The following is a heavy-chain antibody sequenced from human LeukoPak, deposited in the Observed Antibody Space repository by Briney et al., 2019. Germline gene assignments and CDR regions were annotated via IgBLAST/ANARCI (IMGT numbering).Heavy chain of an antibody. CDR1: GYSFTSYW. J-gene: IGHJ3*02. Sequence: MPGESLKISCKGSGYSFTSYWIGWGRQMPGKGLEWMGIIYPGDSDTRYSPSFQGQATISADKSISTACLQWSSLKASDTAMYYCARQMGPAGDDAFDIWGQGTMVTVSS. CDR3: ARQMGPAGDDAFDI. D-gene: IGHD3-10*01. V-gene: IGHV5-51*01. CDR2: IYPGDSDT.